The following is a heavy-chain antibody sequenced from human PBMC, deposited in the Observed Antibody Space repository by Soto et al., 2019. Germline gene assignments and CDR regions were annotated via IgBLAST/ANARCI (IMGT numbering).Heavy chain of an antibody. D-gene: IGHD3-16*01. CDR1: GYTFTSYG. Sequence: QVQLVQSGAEVKKPGASVKVSCKASGYTFTSYGISWVRQAPGQGLERMGWISAYNGNTNYAQKLQGRVTMTTDTATGRAYMKLRSLRSDDTAVYYCARDPRFIPRGGLYFDYWGQGTLVTVSS. V-gene: IGHV1-18*04. CDR2: ISAYNGNT. CDR3: ARDPRFIPRGGLYFDY. J-gene: IGHJ4*02.